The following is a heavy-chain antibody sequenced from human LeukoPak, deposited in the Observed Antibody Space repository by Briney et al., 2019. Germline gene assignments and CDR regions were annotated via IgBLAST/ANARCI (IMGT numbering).Heavy chain of an antibody. CDR1: GGSISSSSYY. Sequence: PSETLSLTCTVSGGSISSSSYYWGWIRQPPGTGLEWIGEINHSGSTNYNPSLKSRVTISVDTSKNQFSLKLSSVTAADTAVYYCASRRRPSGYSNYWGQGTLVTVSS. CDR2: INHSGST. V-gene: IGHV4-39*07. J-gene: IGHJ4*02. D-gene: IGHD3-22*01. CDR3: ASRRRPSGYSNY.